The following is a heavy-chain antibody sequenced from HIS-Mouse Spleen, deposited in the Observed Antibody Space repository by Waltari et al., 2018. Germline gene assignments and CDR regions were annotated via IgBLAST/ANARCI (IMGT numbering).Heavy chain of an antibody. J-gene: IGHJ4*02. D-gene: IGHD6-19*01. CDR2: IDRDDDK. CDR3: ARIAEGYSSGWYAFDY. Sequence: QVTLRESGPALVKPTQTLTLTCPFSGFSLSTSGMCVSWIRQPPGKALEWLARIDRDDDKYYSTSLKTRLTISKDTSKNQVVLTMTNMDPVDTATYYCARIAEGYSSGWYAFDYWGQGTLVTVSS. CDR1: GFSLSTSGMC. V-gene: IGHV2-70*15.